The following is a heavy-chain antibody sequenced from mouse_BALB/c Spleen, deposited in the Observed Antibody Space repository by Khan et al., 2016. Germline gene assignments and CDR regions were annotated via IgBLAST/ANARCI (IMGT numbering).Heavy chain of an antibody. J-gene: IGHJ2*01. CDR1: GFDFSRYR. D-gene: IGHD2-2*01. Sequence: EVKLLESGGGLVQPGGSLKFSCAASGFDFSRYRMSWVRQAPGKGLEWIGEINPDSSTINYTPSLKDKFIISRDNVKNTLYLQMRKVISEDTALYEGARQGDYGYDGCWGKGTTLTVSS. CDR3: ARQGDYGYDGC. CDR2: INPDSSTI. V-gene: IGHV4-1*02.